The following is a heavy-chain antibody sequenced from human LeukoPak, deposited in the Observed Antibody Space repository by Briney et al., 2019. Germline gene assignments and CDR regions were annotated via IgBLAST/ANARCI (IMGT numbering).Heavy chain of an antibody. CDR2: ISAYNGNT. CDR1: GYTFTSYD. CDR3: ARVVLMVYAVDY. J-gene: IGHJ4*02. D-gene: IGHD2-8*01. V-gene: IGHV1-18*01. Sequence: ASVKVSCKASGYTFTSYDISWVRQAPGQGIEWMGWISAYNGNTNYAQKLQGRVTMTTDTSTSTAYMELRSLRSDDTAVYYCARVVLMVYAVDYWGQGTLVTVSS.